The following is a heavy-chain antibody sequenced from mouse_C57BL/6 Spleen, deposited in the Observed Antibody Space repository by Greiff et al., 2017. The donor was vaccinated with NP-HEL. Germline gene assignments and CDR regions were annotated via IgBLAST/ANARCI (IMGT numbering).Heavy chain of an antibody. CDR3: TRYDYDEDFYAMDY. D-gene: IGHD2-4*01. J-gene: IGHJ4*01. V-gene: IGHV1-15*01. Sequence: QVQLKESGAELVRPGASVTLSCKASGYTFTDYEMHWVKQTPVHGLEWIGAIDPETGGTAYNQKFKGKAILTADKSSSTAYMELRSLTSEDSAVYYGTRYDYDEDFYAMDYWGQGTSVTVSS. CDR1: GYTFTDYE. CDR2: IDPETGGT.